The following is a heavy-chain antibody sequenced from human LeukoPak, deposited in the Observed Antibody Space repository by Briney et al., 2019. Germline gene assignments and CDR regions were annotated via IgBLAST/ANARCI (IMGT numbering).Heavy chain of an antibody. CDR3: AIQLRAISSFDY. CDR2: ISSSGSTI. D-gene: IGHD2-2*01. CDR1: GFTFSSYA. J-gene: IGHJ4*02. Sequence: GGSLRLSCAASGFTFSSYAMSWVRQAPGKGLEWVSYISSSGSTIYYADSVKGRFTISRDNAKNSPYLQMNSLRAEDTAVYYCAIQLRAISSFDYWGQGTLVTVSS. V-gene: IGHV3-48*04.